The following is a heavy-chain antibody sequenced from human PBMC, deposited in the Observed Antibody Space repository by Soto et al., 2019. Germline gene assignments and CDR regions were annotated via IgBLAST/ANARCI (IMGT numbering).Heavy chain of an antibody. V-gene: IGHV4-30-2*01. CDR2: IYHSGYT. Sequence: QLQLQESGSGLVKPSQTLSLTCTVSGGSISSGGYAWNWIRQAPGKGLEWIGYIYHSGYTLYNPSLQGRVTASADKSKNHFSLNLTSVTAADTAVYYCARDQLEGNWFDPWGQGTLVTVSS. D-gene: IGHD1-1*01. J-gene: IGHJ5*02. CDR1: GGSISSGGYA. CDR3: ARDQLEGNWFDP.